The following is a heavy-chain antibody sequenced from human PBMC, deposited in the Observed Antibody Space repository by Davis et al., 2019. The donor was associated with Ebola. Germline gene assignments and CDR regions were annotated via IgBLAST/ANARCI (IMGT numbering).Heavy chain of an antibody. CDR1: GDSVSGSRGA. CDR2: TYYNSKWYN. V-gene: IGHV6-1*01. CDR3: TRGWFRSGMDV. Sequence: PSETLSLTCAISGDSVSGSRGAWNWIRQSPSRGLEWLGRTYYNSKWYNDYAISVKSRITVNPDTSKNQFSLLLNSVTPEDTAIYYCTRGWFRSGMDVWGEGTTVTVSS. J-gene: IGHJ6*04. D-gene: IGHD6-19*01.